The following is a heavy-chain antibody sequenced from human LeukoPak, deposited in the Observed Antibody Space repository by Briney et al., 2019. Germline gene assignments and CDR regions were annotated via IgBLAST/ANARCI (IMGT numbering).Heavy chain of an antibody. CDR1: GGTFTNNYA. J-gene: IGHJ4*02. D-gene: IGHD3-10*01. V-gene: IGHV1-18*01. Sequence: ASVKVSCTSSGGTFTNNYAISWVRQAPGQGLEWMGWISTYIGNTNYAQKFQGRVTMTTDTSTSTAYMELRSLRSDDTAVYYCARYYPGYYGSGAYYYFDYWGQGTLVTVSS. CDR3: ARYYPGYYGSGAYYYFDY. CDR2: ISTYIGNT.